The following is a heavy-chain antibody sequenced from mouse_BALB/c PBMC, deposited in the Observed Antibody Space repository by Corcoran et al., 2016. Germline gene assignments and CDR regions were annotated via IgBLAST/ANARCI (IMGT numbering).Heavy chain of an antibody. CDR2: IDPANGNT. Sequence: EVQLQQSGAELVKPGASVKLSCTASGFNIKDTYMHWVKQRPEQGLEWIGRIDPANGNTKYDPKFQGKATITADTSSNTAYLQLSGLTSEDTAVYYCARSMVTAYWGQGTLVTVSA. V-gene: IGHV14-3*02. D-gene: IGHD2-1*01. CDR1: GFNIKDTY. CDR3: ARSMVTAY. J-gene: IGHJ3*01.